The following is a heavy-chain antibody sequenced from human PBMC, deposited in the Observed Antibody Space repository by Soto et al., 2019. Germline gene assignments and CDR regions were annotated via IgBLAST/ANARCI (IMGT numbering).Heavy chain of an antibody. Sequence: QEQLVESGGDVVQPGRSLRLSCAASGFIFSDYGLHWVRQAPGKGLEWVAVIWDDGIKKYYAASVKGRFTISRDNSENMVYLQMNSLRGEDTAVYYCVRGGKVAGAFDIWGQGTMVTVFS. J-gene: IGHJ3*02. CDR3: VRGGKVAGAFDI. V-gene: IGHV3-33*01. CDR2: IWDDGIKK. CDR1: GFIFSDYG. D-gene: IGHD3-16*01.